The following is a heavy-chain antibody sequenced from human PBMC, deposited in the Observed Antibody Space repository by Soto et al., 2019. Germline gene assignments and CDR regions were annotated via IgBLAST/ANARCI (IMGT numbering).Heavy chain of an antibody. CDR2: IHYTGSI. Sequence: QVQLQQSGPGLVEPSQTLSLTCAVSGGSISSEYFHWTWIRQSPGQGLEWIGYIHYTGSIMYNPSFKSRLTMAVDTTKNQFSLPLTSVTAADTAVYFCAREDDGGDRDYYGLDVWGQGTTVTVSS. D-gene: IGHD2-21*02. CDR3: AREDDGGDRDYYGLDV. J-gene: IGHJ6*02. V-gene: IGHV4-30-4*08. CDR1: GGSISSEYFH.